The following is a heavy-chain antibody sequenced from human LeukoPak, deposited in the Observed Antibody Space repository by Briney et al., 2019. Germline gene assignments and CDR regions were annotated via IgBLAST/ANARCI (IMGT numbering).Heavy chain of an antibody. CDR2: IYYSGST. D-gene: IGHD3-10*01. J-gene: IGHJ4*02. V-gene: IGHV4-39*01. CDR3: ASFYGSGSYYPKPDY. CDR1: GGSISSNSYY. Sequence: SETLSLTCTVSGGSISSNSYYWVWIRQPPGMELEWIGSIYYSGSTYYNPSLKSRVTISVDTSKNQFSLKLSSVTAADAAVYYCASFYGSGSYYPKPDYWGQGTLVTVSS.